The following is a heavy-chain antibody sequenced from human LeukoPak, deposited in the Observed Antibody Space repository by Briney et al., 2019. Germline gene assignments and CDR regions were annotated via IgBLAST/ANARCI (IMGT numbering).Heavy chain of an antibody. J-gene: IGHJ3*02. CDR2: ISSSSSPM. D-gene: IGHD1-1*01. CDR1: GFTFSSYS. CDR3: ARAINWADAFDI. V-gene: IGHV3-48*01. Sequence: GGSLRLSCAASGFTFSSYSMNWVRQAPGKGLEWVSYISSSSSPMYYADSVKGRFTISRDNAKNSLYLQMNSLRAEDTAVYYCARAINWADAFDIWGQGTMVTVSS.